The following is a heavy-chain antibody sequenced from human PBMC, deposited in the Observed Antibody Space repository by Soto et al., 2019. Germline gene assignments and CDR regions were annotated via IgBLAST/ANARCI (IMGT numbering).Heavy chain of an antibody. CDR3: TGGGVSSGPGY. CDR2: IDTLSSTM. Sequence: EVQLVESGGGLVQPGGSLRLSCAASGFTFSSSSMNWVRQAPGKGLEWVSFIDTLSSTMYYADSVRGRFTISRDNAKISLYLQMNGLRAEDTAIYYCTGGGVSSGPGYWGQGTLVTVSS. D-gene: IGHD3-22*01. V-gene: IGHV3-48*01. J-gene: IGHJ4*02. CDR1: GFTFSSSS.